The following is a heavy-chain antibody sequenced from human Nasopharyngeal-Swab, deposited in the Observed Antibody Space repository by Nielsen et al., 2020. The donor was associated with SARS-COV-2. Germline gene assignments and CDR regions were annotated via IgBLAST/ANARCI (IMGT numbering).Heavy chain of an antibody. D-gene: IGHD2-15*01. V-gene: IGHV3-48*02. CDR1: GFIFSSYS. J-gene: IGHJ6*02. CDR2: ISSGGDTI. Sequence: GESLKISCVASGFIFSSYSINWVRQAPGKGLEWVSYISSGGDTIYYSDSVKGRFTISRDNAKNSLYLQMNSLRDEDTAVYYCARVSYCSGGSCYSYYGMDVWGQGTTVTVSS. CDR3: ARVSYCSGGSCYSYYGMDV.